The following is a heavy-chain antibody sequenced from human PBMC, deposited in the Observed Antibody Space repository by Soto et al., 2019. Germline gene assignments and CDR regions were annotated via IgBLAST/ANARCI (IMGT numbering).Heavy chain of an antibody. CDR3: ARDLGDIVEVVAHYFDY. CDR2: INAGNGNT. Sequence: QVQLVQSGAEVKKPGASVKVSCKASGYTFTSYAMHWVRQAPGQRLEWMGWINAGNGNTKYSQKFQGRVTITRDTSESTAYMELSSLRSEDTAVYYCARDLGDIVEVVAHYFDYWGQGTLVTVSS. V-gene: IGHV1-3*01. CDR1: GYTFTSYA. J-gene: IGHJ4*02. D-gene: IGHD2-15*01.